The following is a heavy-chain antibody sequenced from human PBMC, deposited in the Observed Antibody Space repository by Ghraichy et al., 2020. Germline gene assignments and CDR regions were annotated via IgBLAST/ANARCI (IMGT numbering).Heavy chain of an antibody. D-gene: IGHD7-27*01. CDR2: IYTSGST. V-gene: IGHV4-61*02. Sequence: SETLSLTCTVSGGSISSGSYYWSWIRQPAGKGLEWIGRIYTSGSTNYNPSLKSRVTISVDTSKNQFSLKLSSVTAADTAVYYCAAGDLGHYYYYGMDVWGQGTPVTVSS. CDR3: AAGDLGHYYYYGMDV. J-gene: IGHJ6*02. CDR1: GGSISSGSYY.